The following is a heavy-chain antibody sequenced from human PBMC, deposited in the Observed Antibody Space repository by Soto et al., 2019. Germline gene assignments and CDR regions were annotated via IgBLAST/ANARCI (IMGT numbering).Heavy chain of an antibody. Sequence: EVQLLESGGGLVQPGGSLRLSCAASGFTFSSYSMNWVRQAPGKGLEWVSSISSSSSYIYYADSVKGRFTISRDNAKNSLYLQMNSLRAEDTAVYYCARDLGIAVAGTGYWGQGTLVTVSS. V-gene: IGHV3-21*01. J-gene: IGHJ4*02. CDR2: ISSSSSYI. D-gene: IGHD6-19*01. CDR1: GFTFSSYS. CDR3: ARDLGIAVAGTGY.